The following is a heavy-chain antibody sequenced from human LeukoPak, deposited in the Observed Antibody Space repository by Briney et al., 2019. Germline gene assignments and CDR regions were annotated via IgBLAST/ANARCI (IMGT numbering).Heavy chain of an antibody. CDR2: ISWNSGSI. Sequence: GGSLRLSCAASGFTFDDYAMHWVRQAPGKGLEWVSGISWNSGSIGYADSVKGRFTISRDNAKNSLYLQMNSLRAEDTAVYYCATLPYYYDSSGSYYFDYWGQGTLVTVSS. D-gene: IGHD3-22*01. CDR1: GFTFDDYA. CDR3: ATLPYYYDSSGSYYFDY. J-gene: IGHJ4*02. V-gene: IGHV3-9*01.